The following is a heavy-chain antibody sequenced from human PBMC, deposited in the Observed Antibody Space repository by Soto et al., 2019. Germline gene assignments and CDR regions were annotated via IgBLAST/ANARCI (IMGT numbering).Heavy chain of an antibody. J-gene: IGHJ4*02. V-gene: IGHV5-10-1*01. CDR3: ARQEQQLETFDY. D-gene: IGHD6-13*01. Sequence: XESLKISCKGSGYSFTSYWISWVRQMPGKGLEWMGRIDPSDSYTNYSPSFQGHVTISADKSISTAYLQWSSLKASDTAMYYCARQEQQLETFDYWGQGPLVTVSS. CDR1: GYSFTSYW. CDR2: IDPSDSYT.